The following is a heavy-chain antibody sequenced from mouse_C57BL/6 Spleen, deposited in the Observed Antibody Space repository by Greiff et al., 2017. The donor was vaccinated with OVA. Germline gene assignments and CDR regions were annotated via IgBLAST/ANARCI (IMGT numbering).Heavy chain of an antibody. J-gene: IGHJ4*01. CDR3: ARNSTYAMDY. CDR1: GYSFTGYY. D-gene: IGHD2-5*01. V-gene: IGHV1-42*01. Sequence: VHVKQSGPELVKPGASVKISCKASGYSFTGYYMNWVKQSPEKSLEWIGEINPSTGGTTYNQKFKAKATLTVDKSSSTAYMQLKSLTSEDSAVYYCARNSTYAMDYWGQGTSVTVSS. CDR2: INPSTGGT.